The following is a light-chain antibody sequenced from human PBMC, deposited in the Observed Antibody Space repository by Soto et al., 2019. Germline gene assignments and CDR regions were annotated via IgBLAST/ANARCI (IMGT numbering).Light chain of an antibody. CDR3: QHYNNLPPFT. CDR1: QDIRTS. V-gene: IGKV1-33*01. Sequence: DIQMTQSPSSLSASVGARVSITCQASQDIRTSLSWFQHKPGRAPKLLIYGASYLETGVPSRFRGSGSGTYFTFTITSLQPEDIATYYCQHYNNLPPFTFGPGTIVDIK. J-gene: IGKJ3*01. CDR2: GAS.